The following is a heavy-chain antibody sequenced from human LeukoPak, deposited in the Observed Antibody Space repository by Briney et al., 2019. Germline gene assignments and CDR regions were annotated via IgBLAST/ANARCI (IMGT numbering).Heavy chain of an antibody. D-gene: IGHD6-19*01. Sequence: GGSLRLSCAASGFIVSSNYMSWVRQAPGKWLEWVSVIYSGGTTYYADSVKGRFTISRDNSKTTLYLQMNSLRAEDTAVYYCARYHSGWYYSDYWGQGTLVTVSS. V-gene: IGHV3-53*01. CDR2: IYSGGTT. J-gene: IGHJ4*02. CDR1: GFIVSSNY. CDR3: ARYHSGWYYSDY.